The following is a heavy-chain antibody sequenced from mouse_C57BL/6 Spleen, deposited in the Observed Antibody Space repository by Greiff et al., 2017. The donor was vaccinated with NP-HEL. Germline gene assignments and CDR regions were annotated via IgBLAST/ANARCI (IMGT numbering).Heavy chain of an antibody. CDR2: IYPSDSET. V-gene: IGHV1-61*01. CDR1: GYTFTSYW. CDR3: ARGVYYGSSRYFDV. Sequence: QVQLQQPGAELVRPGSSVKLSCKASGYTFTSYWMDWVKQRPGQGLEWIGNIYPSDSETHYNQKFKDKATLTVDKSSSTAYMQLSSLTSEDSAVYYCARGVYYGSSRYFDVWGTGTTVTVSS. D-gene: IGHD1-1*01. J-gene: IGHJ1*03.